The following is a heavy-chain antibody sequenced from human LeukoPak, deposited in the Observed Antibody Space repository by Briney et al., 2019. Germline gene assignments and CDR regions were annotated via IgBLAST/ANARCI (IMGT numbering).Heavy chain of an antibody. J-gene: IGHJ4*02. V-gene: IGHV3-23*01. Sequence: GGSLRLSCAASGFTFSSYAMHWVRQAPGKGLEWVSAISGSGGSTYYADSVKGRFTISRDNSKNTLYLQMNSLRAEDTAVYYCAKDRIAINGPAYYFDYWGQGTLVTVSS. D-gene: IGHD2-2*01. CDR3: AKDRIAINGPAYYFDY. CDR1: GFTFSSYA. CDR2: ISGSGGST.